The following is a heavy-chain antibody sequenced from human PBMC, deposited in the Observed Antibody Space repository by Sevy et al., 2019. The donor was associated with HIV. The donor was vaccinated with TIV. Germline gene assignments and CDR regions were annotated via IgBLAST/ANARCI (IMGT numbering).Heavy chain of an antibody. V-gene: IGHV3-30*03. D-gene: IGHD3-3*01. Sequence: GGSLRLSCAASGFTFSSYGMHWVRHAPGKGLEWVAVISYDGSNKYYADSVKGRFTISRDNSKNTLYLQMNSLRAEDTAVYYCARDLLLGDFWSGTTFDYWGQGTLVTVSS. CDR1: GFTFSSYG. CDR3: ARDLLLGDFWSGTTFDY. J-gene: IGHJ4*02. CDR2: ISYDGSNK.